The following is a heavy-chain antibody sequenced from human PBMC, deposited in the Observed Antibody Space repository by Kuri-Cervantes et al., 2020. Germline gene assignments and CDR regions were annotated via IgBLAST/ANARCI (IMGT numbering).Heavy chain of an antibody. V-gene: IGHV1-69*06. Sequence: SVKVSCKASGYTFTGYYMHWVRQAPGQGLEWMGGIIPIFGTAIYAQKFQGRVTMTEDTSTDTAYMELSSLRSEDTAVYYCATDRGYSSGWYYFDYWGQGTLVTVSS. J-gene: IGHJ4*02. D-gene: IGHD6-19*01. CDR3: ATDRGYSSGWYYFDY. CDR1: GYTFTGYY. CDR2: IIPIFGTA.